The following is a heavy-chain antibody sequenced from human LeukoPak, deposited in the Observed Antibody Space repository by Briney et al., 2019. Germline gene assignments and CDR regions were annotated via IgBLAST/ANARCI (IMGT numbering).Heavy chain of an antibody. D-gene: IGHD5-18*01. J-gene: IGHJ4*02. V-gene: IGHV3-48*03. CDR1: GFTFSSYG. Sequence: GGSLRLSCAASGFTFSSYGMNWVRQAPGKGLEWVSYISSSGSTIYYADSVKGRFTISRDNAKNSLYLQMNSLRAEDTAVYYCAIRTRGYSYGDWGEGTLVTVSS. CDR2: ISSSGSTI. CDR3: AIRTRGYSYGD.